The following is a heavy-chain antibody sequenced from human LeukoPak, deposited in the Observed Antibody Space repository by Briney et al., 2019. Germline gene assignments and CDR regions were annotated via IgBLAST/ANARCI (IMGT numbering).Heavy chain of an antibody. D-gene: IGHD3-22*01. CDR3: AREGKYYYDSSGYYH. CDR1: GFTFSSSW. J-gene: IGHJ5*02. Sequence: GGSLRLSCAASGFTFSSSWMTWVRQAPGRGLEWVANIKKDGSDKNYVDSVKGRFTISRDNAKNTLYLQMNSLRAEDTAVYYCAREGKYYYDSSGYYHWGQGTLVTVSS. CDR2: IKKDGSDK. V-gene: IGHV3-7*01.